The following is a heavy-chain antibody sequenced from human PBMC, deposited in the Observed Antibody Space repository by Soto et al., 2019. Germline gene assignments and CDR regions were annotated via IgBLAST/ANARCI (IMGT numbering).Heavy chain of an antibody. J-gene: IGHJ4*02. CDR2: IYYSGST. CDR1: GASVSSGSYY. Sequence: ETLSLTCPVSGASVSSGSYYWSWIRQPPGKGLEWIGYIYYSGSTNYNPSLKSRVTISVDTSKNQFSLKLSSVTAADTAVYYSAREGYGGKSEGIDYWGQGTLVTVSS. D-gene: IGHD4-17*01. V-gene: IGHV4-61*01. CDR3: AREGYGGKSEGIDY.